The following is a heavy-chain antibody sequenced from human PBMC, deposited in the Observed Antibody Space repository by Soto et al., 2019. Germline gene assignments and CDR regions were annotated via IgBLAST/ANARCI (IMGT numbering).Heavy chain of an antibody. CDR2: IVVGSGNT. D-gene: IGHD3-22*01. Sequence: SVKVSCKASGFTFSTSAIQWVRQARGQRLEWIGWIVVGSGNTNYAQRFRERVTITRDMSTSTAYMELSTLRSEDTAVYYCAADNYDDINGYRSAAFDIWGQGTMVSVSS. J-gene: IGHJ3*02. CDR1: GFTFSTSA. V-gene: IGHV1-58*02. CDR3: AADNYDDINGYRSAAFDI.